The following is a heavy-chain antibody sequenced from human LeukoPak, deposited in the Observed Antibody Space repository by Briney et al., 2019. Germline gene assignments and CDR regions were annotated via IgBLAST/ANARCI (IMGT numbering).Heavy chain of an antibody. V-gene: IGHV1-2*02. D-gene: IGHD6-19*01. CDR2: INPNSGGT. Sequence: ASVKVSCKASGYTFTSYYMHWVRQAPGQGLEWMGWINPNSGGTNYAQKFQGRVTMTRDTSISTAYMELSRLRSDDTAVYYCARGGYSSGWGHYFDYWGQGTLVTVSS. CDR3: ARGGYSSGWGHYFDY. CDR1: GYTFTSYY. J-gene: IGHJ4*02.